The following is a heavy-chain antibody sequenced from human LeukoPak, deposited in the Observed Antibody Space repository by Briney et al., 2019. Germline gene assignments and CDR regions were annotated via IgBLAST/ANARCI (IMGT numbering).Heavy chain of an antibody. V-gene: IGHV3-7*05. CDR1: GFTFSSYW. CDR3: ARVGRLYRSLDN. J-gene: IGHJ4*02. Sequence: GGSQRLSCGASGFTFSSYWMSWVRQAPGKGLEWVANINQDGSEKYYVDSVKGRFTISRDKNSLYLQMNSLRAEDTAVYYCARVGRLYRSLDNWGQGTLVTVSS. D-gene: IGHD6-19*01. CDR2: INQDGSEK.